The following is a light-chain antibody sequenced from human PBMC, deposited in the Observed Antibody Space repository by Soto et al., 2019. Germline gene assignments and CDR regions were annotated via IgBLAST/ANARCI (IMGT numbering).Light chain of an antibody. V-gene: IGLV2-8*01. Sequence: QSALTQPPSASGSPGQSVTISCTGTSSDVGGYNYVSWYQQHPGKAPKLMIYEVSKWPSGVPDRFSGSKSGNTASLTVSGLQAEDEADHYCSSYAGSNNWNFGTGTKLTVL. CDR3: SSYAGSNNWN. CDR2: EVS. J-gene: IGLJ1*01. CDR1: SSDVGGYNY.